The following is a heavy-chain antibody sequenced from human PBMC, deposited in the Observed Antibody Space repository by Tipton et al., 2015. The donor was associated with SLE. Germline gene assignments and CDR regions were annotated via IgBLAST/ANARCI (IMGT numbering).Heavy chain of an antibody. J-gene: IGHJ4*02. Sequence: GSLRLSCAASGFTFSSYAMSWVRQAPGKGLEWVSAISGSGSSTYYADSVKGRFTISRDNSKNTLYLQMNSLRAEDTAVYYCARDPDSSGFDYWGQGTLVTVSS. V-gene: IGHV3-23*01. CDR3: ARDPDSSGFDY. CDR2: ISGSGSST. D-gene: IGHD3-22*01. CDR1: GFTFSSYA.